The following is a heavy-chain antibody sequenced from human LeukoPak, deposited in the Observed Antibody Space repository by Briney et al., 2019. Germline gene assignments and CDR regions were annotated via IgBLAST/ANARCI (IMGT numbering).Heavy chain of an antibody. CDR1: GDSVSSNSVT. Sequence: SQTLSLTCAISGDSVSSNSVTWNWIRQSPSIGLGWLGRTYYRSTWYNDYAVSVRGRITVNPDTSKNQFSLHLNSVTPEDTAVYYCARRLTQYDCFDPWGQGILVTVSS. J-gene: IGHJ5*02. D-gene: IGHD2-2*01. CDR3: ARRLTQYDCFDP. CDR2: TYYRSTWYN. V-gene: IGHV6-1*01.